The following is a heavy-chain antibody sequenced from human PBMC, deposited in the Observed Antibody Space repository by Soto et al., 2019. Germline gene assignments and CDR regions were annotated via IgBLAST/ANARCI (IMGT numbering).Heavy chain of an antibody. CDR3: ARDSASYGSAFDI. J-gene: IGHJ3*02. CDR1: GFTFTTYS. Sequence: EVHLVESGGGLVKPGGSLRLSCAASGFTFTTYSMNWVRQAPGKGLEWVSSISSSSNYIYYVDSVKGRFTISRDNAKNSLYLQMNSLRAEDTAVYYCARDSASYGSAFDIWGQGTMVTVSS. D-gene: IGHD5-18*01. CDR2: ISSSSNYI. V-gene: IGHV3-21*01.